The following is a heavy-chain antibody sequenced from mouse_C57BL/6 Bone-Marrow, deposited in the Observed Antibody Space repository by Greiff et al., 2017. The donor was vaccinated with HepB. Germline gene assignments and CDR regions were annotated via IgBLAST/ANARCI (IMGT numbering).Heavy chain of an antibody. CDR2: IHPNSGST. CDR3: ARFGWLLRGGFAY. Sequence: VKLQQPGAELVKPGASVKLSCKASGYTFTSYWMHWVKQRPGQGLEWIGMIHPNSGSTNYNEKFKSKATLTVDKSSSTAYMQLSSLTSEDSAVYYCARFGWLLRGGFAYWGQGTLVTVSA. CDR1: GYTFTSYW. V-gene: IGHV1-64*01. J-gene: IGHJ3*01. D-gene: IGHD2-3*01.